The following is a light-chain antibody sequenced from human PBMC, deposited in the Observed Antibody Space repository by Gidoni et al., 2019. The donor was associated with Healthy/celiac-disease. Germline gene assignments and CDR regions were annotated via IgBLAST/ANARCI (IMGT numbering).Light chain of an antibody. CDR2: YKSDSDK. Sequence: QAVLTQPASLSASPGASARLTCTLRSGINVGTYRIYWYLQKPGSPPQYLLRYKSDSDKQQGSGVPSRFSGSKDASANAGILLISGLQSEDEADYYCMIWHSSAWVFGGGTKLTVL. J-gene: IGLJ3*02. V-gene: IGLV5-45*01. CDR3: MIWHSSAWV. CDR1: SGINVGTYR.